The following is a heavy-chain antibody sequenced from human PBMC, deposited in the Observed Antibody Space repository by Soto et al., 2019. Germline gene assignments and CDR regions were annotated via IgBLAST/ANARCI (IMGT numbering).Heavy chain of an antibody. V-gene: IGHV3-23*01. Sequence: GGSLRLSCAASGFTFSSYAMSWVRQAPGKGLEWVSAISGSGGSTYYADSVKGRFTISRDNSKNTLYLQMNSLRAEDTAVYYCAKVDDYSGSYLSAFDIWGQGTMVTVSS. J-gene: IGHJ3*02. CDR3: AKVDDYSGSYLSAFDI. D-gene: IGHD1-26*01. CDR2: ISGSGGST. CDR1: GFTFSSYA.